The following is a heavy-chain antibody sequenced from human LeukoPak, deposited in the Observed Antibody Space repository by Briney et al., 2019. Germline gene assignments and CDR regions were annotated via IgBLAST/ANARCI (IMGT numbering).Heavy chain of an antibody. V-gene: IGHV4-34*01. J-gene: IGHJ4*02. CDR2: INHSGST. D-gene: IGHD6-13*01. Sequence: NPSETLSLTCAVYGGSFSGYYWSWIRQPPGKGLEWIGEINHSGSTNYNPSLKSRVTISVDTSKNQFSLKLSSVTAADTAVYYCARGRHNSSWYGGSYFHYWGQGTLVTVSS. CDR3: ARGRHNSSWYGGSYFHY. CDR1: GGSFSGYY.